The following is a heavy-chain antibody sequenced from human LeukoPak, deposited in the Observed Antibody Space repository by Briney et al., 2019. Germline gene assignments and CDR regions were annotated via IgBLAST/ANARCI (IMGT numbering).Heavy chain of an antibody. J-gene: IGHJ4*02. Sequence: GASVKVSCKASGYTFTGYYMHWVRQAPGQGLEWMGWINPNSGGTNYAQKLQGRVTMTTDTSTSTAYMELRSLRSDDTAVYYCARDIPRIAVAGALFNWGQGTLVTVSS. V-gene: IGHV1-2*02. CDR3: ARDIPRIAVAGALFN. D-gene: IGHD6-19*01. CDR2: INPNSGGT. CDR1: GYTFTGYY.